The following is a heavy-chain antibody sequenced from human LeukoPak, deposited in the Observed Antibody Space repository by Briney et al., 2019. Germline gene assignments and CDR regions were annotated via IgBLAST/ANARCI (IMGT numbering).Heavy chain of an antibody. D-gene: IGHD6-6*01. Sequence: SETLSLTCTVYGGSFSGYYWSWIRQPPGKGLEWIGEINHSGSTNYNPSLKSRVTISVDTSKNQFSLKLSSVTAADTAVYYCARDQYSSSSQNFDYWGQGTLVTVSS. CDR3: ARDQYSSSSQNFDY. CDR1: GGSFSGYY. CDR2: INHSGST. J-gene: IGHJ4*02. V-gene: IGHV4-34*01.